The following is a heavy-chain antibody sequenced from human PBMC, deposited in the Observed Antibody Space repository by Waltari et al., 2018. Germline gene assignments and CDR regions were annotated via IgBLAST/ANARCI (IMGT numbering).Heavy chain of an antibody. J-gene: IGHJ4*02. D-gene: IGHD3-22*01. CDR1: GFPFSSSG. V-gene: IGHV3-30*18. CDR3: AKDGSGYGFDY. Sequence: QVQLVESGGGVVQPGRSLRLSCAASGFPFSSSGMHWVRQAPGKGLEWVAVISYDGSNKYYADSVKGRFTISRDNSKNTLYLQMNSLRAEDTAVYYCAKDGSGYGFDYWGQGTLVTVSS. CDR2: ISYDGSNK.